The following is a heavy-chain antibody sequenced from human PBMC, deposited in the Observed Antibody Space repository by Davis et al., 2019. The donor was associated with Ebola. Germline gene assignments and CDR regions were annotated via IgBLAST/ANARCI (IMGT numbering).Heavy chain of an antibody. CDR3: ARARVGISYWFDP. CDR1: GGSVSSGSYY. Sequence: MPSETLSLTCTVSGGSVSSGSYYWSWIRQPPGKGLEWIGHIYYSGSTNYNPSLKSRVTISVDTSKNQFSLKLSSVTAADTAVYYCARARVGISYWFDPWGQGTLVTVSS. D-gene: IGHD2-21*01. CDR2: IYYSGST. J-gene: IGHJ5*02. V-gene: IGHV4-61*01.